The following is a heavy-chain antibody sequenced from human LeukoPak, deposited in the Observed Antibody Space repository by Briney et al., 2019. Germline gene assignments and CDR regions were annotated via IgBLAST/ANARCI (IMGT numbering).Heavy chain of an antibody. Sequence: TGGSLRLSCVASGFTFNNYGMHWVRQAPGKGLEWVAFIGYNGNNQYYADSVKGRFTISRDNAKNSLYLQMNSLRADDTAVYYCARGGAARPDYWGQGTLVTVSS. V-gene: IGHV3-30*02. CDR1: GFTFNNYG. D-gene: IGHD6-6*01. J-gene: IGHJ4*02. CDR3: ARGGAARPDY. CDR2: IGYNGNNQ.